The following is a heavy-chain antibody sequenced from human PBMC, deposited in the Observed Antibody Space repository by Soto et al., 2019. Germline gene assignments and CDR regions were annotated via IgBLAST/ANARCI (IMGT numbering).Heavy chain of an antibody. CDR2: IGSSGSSI. J-gene: IGHJ6*03. D-gene: IGHD4-17*01. CDR3: ARVMAVTTGTPFGYFYYYMDV. V-gene: IGHV3-11*01. Sequence: PGGSLRLSCAASGFTFSDYYMSWIRQAPGKGLEWVSYIGSSGSSIYYADSVKGRFTISRDNAKNSLYLQMNSLRAEDTAVYYCARVMAVTTGTPFGYFYYYMDVWGKGTTVTVSS. CDR1: GFTFSDYY.